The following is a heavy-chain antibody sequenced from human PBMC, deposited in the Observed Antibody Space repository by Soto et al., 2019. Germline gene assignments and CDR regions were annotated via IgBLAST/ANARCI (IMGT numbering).Heavy chain of an antibody. D-gene: IGHD2-2*01. J-gene: IGHJ3*02. CDR3: AREEGYCSSCGGTGAFDI. V-gene: IGHV3-33*01. CDR2: IWYDGSNK. CDR1: GFTFSSYG. Sequence: PGGSLRLSCAASGFTFSSYGMHWVRQAPGKGLEWVAVIWYDGSNKYYADSVKGRFTISRDNSKNTLYLQMNSLRAEDTAVYYCAREEGYCSSCGGTGAFDIWGQGTMVTVSS.